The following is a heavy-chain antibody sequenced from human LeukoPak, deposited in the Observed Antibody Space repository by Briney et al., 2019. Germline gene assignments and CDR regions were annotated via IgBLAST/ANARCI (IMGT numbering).Heavy chain of an antibody. Sequence: SETLSLTCAVSGGSVSGCYWSWMRQPPGKGLEWIGEINHSGSTNYHPSLKSRVTISVDTTKNQSPLKLSSVTAADTSVYCCARVVRRLITGSPPWAGGADYWGQGTLVTVSS. D-gene: IGHD1-20*01. CDR2: INHSGST. J-gene: IGHJ4*02. V-gene: IGHV4-34*01. CDR1: GGSVSGCY. CDR3: ARVVRRLITGSPPWAGGADY.